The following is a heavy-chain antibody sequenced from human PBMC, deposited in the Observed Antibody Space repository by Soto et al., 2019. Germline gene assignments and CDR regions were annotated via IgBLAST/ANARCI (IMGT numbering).Heavy chain of an antibody. CDR1: GFTFSSYA. J-gene: IGHJ4*02. CDR2: ISGSGGST. CDR3: AKDSSSWYYFDY. V-gene: IGHV3-23*01. D-gene: IGHD6-13*01. Sequence: GGSLRLSCAASGFTFSSYAMSWVRQAPGKGLEWVSAISGSGGSTYYTDSVKGRFTISRDNSKNTLYLQMNSLRAEDTAVYYCAKDSSSWYYFDYWGQGTLVTVSS.